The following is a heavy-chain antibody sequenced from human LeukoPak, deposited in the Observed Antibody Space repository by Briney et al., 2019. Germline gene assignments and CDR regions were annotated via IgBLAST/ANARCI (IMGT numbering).Heavy chain of an antibody. V-gene: IGHV1-2*02. CDR1: GYTFTGYY. CDR3: ARGFGNWGIYYYYGMDV. Sequence: ASVKVSCKASGYTFTGYYMHWVRQAPGQGLEWMGWINPNSGGTNYAQKFQGRVTMTRDTSISTAYMELSRLRSDDTAVYYCARGFGNWGIYYYYGMDVWGQGTTVTVSS. J-gene: IGHJ6*02. D-gene: IGHD7-27*01. CDR2: INPNSGGT.